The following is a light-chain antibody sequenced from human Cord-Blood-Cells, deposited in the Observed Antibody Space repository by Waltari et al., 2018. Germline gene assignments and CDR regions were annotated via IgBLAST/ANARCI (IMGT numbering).Light chain of an antibody. CDR3: QQRNNWPPGT. J-gene: IGKJ1*01. CDR1: QSVSSY. Sequence: EIVLTQSPATLSLSPGERATLSCRASQSVSSYLAWYQQKPGQAPRLLIYDAANKATGIPTRFSCRGSGTDFTLTISSLEPENFAVYYCQQRNNWPPGTFGQGTKVEIK. CDR2: DAA. V-gene: IGKV3-11*01.